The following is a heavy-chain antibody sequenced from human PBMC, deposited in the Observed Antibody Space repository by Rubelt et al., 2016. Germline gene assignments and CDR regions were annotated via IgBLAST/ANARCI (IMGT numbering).Heavy chain of an antibody. CDR2: IYYSGST. CDR3: ARSTGDIVVVPVDY. J-gene: IGHJ4*02. CDR1: GGSISSSSYY. D-gene: IGHD2-2*01. V-gene: IGHV4-39*01. Sequence: QLQLQESGPGPVKPSETLSLTCSVSGGSISSSSYYWGWIRQPPGKGLEWIGSIYYSGSTSYNPSLKSRVTISVDTSKNQYSLKCVCGTAADTAVYYCARSTGDIVVVPVDYWGQGTLVTVSS.